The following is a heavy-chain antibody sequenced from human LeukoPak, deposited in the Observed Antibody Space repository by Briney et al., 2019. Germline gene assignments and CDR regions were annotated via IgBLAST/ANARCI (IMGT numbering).Heavy chain of an antibody. Sequence: GGSLRVSCAASGFSFRSYVMSWVRQAPGKGLEWVSAISDNGDTTYYVDSVEGRFTISRDNSKNTVFLQMNSLRAEDTAVYYCARHDRSMRFFDYWGQGTLVTVSS. D-gene: IGHD1-1*01. J-gene: IGHJ4*02. V-gene: IGHV3-23*01. CDR1: GFSFRSYV. CDR2: ISDNGDTT. CDR3: ARHDRSMRFFDY.